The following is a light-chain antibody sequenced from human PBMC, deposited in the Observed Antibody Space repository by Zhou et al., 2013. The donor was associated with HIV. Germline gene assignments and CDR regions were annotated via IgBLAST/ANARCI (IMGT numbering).Light chain of an antibody. CDR1: QSVSSY. CDR2: DAS. J-gene: IGKJ1*01. V-gene: IGKV3-11*01. Sequence: EIVLTQSPATLSLSPGERATLSCRASQSVSSYLVWYQQKLGQAPRLLIYDASNRATGIPARFSGSGSGTDFTLTISSLEPEDFAVYYCQQYGSSPATFGQGTEVEIE. CDR3: QQYGSSPAT.